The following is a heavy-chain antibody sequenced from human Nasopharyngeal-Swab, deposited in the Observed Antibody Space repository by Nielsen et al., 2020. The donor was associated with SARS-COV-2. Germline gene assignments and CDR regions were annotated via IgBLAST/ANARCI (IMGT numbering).Heavy chain of an antibody. Sequence: WIRQPPGKGLEWIGRIYYSGSTYYNPSLKSRVTISVDTSKNQFSLKLSSVTAADTAVYYCAGQLRIVVVVAANPAGVDYWGQRTLVTVSS. V-gene: IGHV4-39*01. D-gene: IGHD2-15*01. CDR3: AGQLRIVVVVAANPAGVDY. J-gene: IGHJ4*02. CDR2: IYYSGST.